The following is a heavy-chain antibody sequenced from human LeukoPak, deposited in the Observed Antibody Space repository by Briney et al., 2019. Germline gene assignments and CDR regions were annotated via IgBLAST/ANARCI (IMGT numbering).Heavy chain of an antibody. Sequence: PSETLSLTCTVSGGSLGTYYWSWIRQPPGKGLEWIGYVYHSGTTDYNPSLKNRVSISVDTSKNQFSLNLRSVTAADTAVYYCAKGVIIGSNWFDPWGQGILVTVSS. J-gene: IGHJ5*02. CDR3: AKGVIIGSNWFDP. V-gene: IGHV4-59*01. CDR2: VYHSGTT. D-gene: IGHD2/OR15-2a*01. CDR1: GGSLGTYY.